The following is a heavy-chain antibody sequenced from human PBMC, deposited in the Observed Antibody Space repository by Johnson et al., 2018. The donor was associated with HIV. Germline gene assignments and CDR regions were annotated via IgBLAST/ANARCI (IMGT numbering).Heavy chain of an antibody. V-gene: IGHV3-9*01. CDR1: GFTFDDYA. Sequence: VQLVESGGGLVQPGRSLRLSCAASGFTFDDYAMHWVRQAPGKGLEWVSGISWNSGSIGYADSVKGRFTISRDNAKNSLYLQMNSLRVEDTALYYCARVLGARGPGAFDIWGQGTMVTVSS. J-gene: IGHJ3*02. CDR3: ARVLGARGPGAFDI. CDR2: ISWNSGSI.